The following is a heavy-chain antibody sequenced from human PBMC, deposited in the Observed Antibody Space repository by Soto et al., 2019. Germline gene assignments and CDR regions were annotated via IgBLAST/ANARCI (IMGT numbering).Heavy chain of an antibody. V-gene: IGHV4-31*03. CDR3: ARDCPYCSGGSSPVSA. Sequence: QVQLQESGPGLVKPSQTLSLTCTVSGGSISSGGYYWGWIRQHPGKGLEWIGYIYYSGSTYYNPSLKSRVTISVDTSKNQFSLKLSSVTAADTAVYYCARDCPYCSGGSSPVSAWGQGTLVTVSS. D-gene: IGHD2-15*01. J-gene: IGHJ4*02. CDR1: GGSISSGGYY. CDR2: IYYSGST.